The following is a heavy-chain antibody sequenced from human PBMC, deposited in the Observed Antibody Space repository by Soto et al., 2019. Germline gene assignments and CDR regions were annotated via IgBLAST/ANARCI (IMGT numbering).Heavy chain of an antibody. V-gene: IGHV1-69*06. D-gene: IGHD5-12*01. J-gene: IGHJ6*02. CDR1: GGTFSSYA. CDR2: SIPIFGTA. Sequence: SVKVSCKASGGTFSSYAISWVLQAPGQGLEWMGGSIPIFGTANYAQKFQARVTITADKSTSTAYMELSSLRSEDTAVYYCASTITTRYYGMDVWGQGTTVTVSS. CDR3: ASTITTRYYGMDV.